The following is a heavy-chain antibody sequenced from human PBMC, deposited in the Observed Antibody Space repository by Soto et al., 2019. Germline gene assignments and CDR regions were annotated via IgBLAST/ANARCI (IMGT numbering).Heavy chain of an antibody. D-gene: IGHD3-22*01. CDR1: GFTFSEYY. Sequence: PGGSLRLSCAASGFTFSEYYMSWIRQAPGKGLEWISYISPSSSLTDYADSVKGRFTISRDNAKNSVYLQIHSLRAEDTAVYYCASHPGSYDGSGYYRDWGQGTPVTVPQ. J-gene: IGHJ4*02. CDR3: ASHPGSYDGSGYYRD. CDR2: ISPSSSLT. V-gene: IGHV3-11*06.